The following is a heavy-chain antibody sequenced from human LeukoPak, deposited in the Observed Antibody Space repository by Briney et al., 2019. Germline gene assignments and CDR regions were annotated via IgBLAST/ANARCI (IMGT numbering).Heavy chain of an antibody. CDR2: ISSNGDST. D-gene: IGHD4-23*01. CDR1: GFTFSSYG. Sequence: GSLRLSCAASGFTFSSYGMHWVRQAPGKGLEYVSAISSNGDSTYYANSVRGRFTISRDNSKNTLYLQMGSLRAEDTAVYYCASSYGSSKNPFDYWGQGTLVTVSS. V-gene: IGHV3-64*01. CDR3: ASSYGSSKNPFDY. J-gene: IGHJ4*02.